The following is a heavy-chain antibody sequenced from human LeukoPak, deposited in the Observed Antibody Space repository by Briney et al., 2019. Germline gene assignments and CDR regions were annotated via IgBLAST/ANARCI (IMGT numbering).Heavy chain of an antibody. CDR2: IYYSGST. V-gene: IGHV4-30-4*07. Sequence: PSETLSLTCAVSGGSISSGGYSWSWIRQPPGKGLEWIGYIYYSGSTYYNPSLKSRVTVVVDTSKNQFSLKLRSVTAADTAVYYCARDSEAGFDYWGQGTLVTVSS. CDR1: GGSISSGGYS. CDR3: ARDSEAGFDY. J-gene: IGHJ4*02. D-gene: IGHD3-10*01.